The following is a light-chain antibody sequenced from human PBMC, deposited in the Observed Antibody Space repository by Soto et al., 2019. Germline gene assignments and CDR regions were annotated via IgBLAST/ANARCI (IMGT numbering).Light chain of an antibody. V-gene: IGKV1-5*01. J-gene: IGKJ4*01. CDR3: QQYNSWPLT. CDR2: DAS. CDR1: QSIGTW. Sequence: DIQLTQSPSTLSASVGDRITITCRASQSIGTWLAWYQHRPGEGPKLLIHDASSLESGVPSRFSGSGSGTEFTLTISSLQSEDFAVYYCQQYNSWPLTFGGGTKVEIK.